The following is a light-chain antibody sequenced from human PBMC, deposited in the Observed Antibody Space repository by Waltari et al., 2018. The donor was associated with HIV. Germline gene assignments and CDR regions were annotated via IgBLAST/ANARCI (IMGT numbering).Light chain of an antibody. CDR2: LGS. Sequence: DLVMTQSPLSLPVTPGEPASISCRSRQSLLNSNGYTYLDWYLQKPGRSPQLLIYLGSDRASGVPDRFSGSGSGIDFTLKISRVEAEDVGIYYCMQALQIPHTFGQGTKLEIK. J-gene: IGKJ2*01. CDR3: MQALQIPHT. V-gene: IGKV2-28*01. CDR1: QSLLNSNGYTY.